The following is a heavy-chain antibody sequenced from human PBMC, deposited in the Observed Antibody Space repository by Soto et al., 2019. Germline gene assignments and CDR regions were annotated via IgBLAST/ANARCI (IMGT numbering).Heavy chain of an antibody. V-gene: IGHV4-34*01. J-gene: IGHJ4*02. CDR3: ARGGGYCSGGSCYSASYFDY. Sequence: SETLSLTCAVYGGSFSGYYWSWIRQPPGKGLEWIGEINHSGSTNYNPSLKSRVTISVDTSKNQFSLKLSSVTAADTAVYYCARGGGYCSGGSCYSASYFDYWGQGTLVTVSS. CDR2: INHSGST. CDR1: GGSFSGYY. D-gene: IGHD2-15*01.